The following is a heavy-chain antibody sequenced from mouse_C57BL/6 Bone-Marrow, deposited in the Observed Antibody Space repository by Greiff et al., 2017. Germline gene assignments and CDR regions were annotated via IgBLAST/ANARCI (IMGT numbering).Heavy chain of an antibody. D-gene: IGHD2-5*01. J-gene: IGHJ2*01. Sequence: EVQLLESGGGLVKPGGSLKLSCAASGFTFSSYTMSWVRQTPEKRLEWVATISGGGGNTYYPDSVKGRFTISRDNAKNTLYLQMSSLRSEDTALYYCTRLSNPYFDYWGQGTTLTVSS. CDR1: GFTFSSYT. CDR3: TRLSNPYFDY. CDR2: ISGGGGNT. V-gene: IGHV5-9*01.